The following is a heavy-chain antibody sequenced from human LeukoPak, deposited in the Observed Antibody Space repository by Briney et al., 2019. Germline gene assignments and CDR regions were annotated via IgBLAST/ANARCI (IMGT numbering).Heavy chain of an antibody. CDR3: ARDLTMVRGAAGY. Sequence: ASVKVSCKASGYTFTSYAMHWVRQAPGQRLEWMGWINAGNGNTKYSQKFQGRVTITRDTSASTAYIELSSLRSEDTAVYYCARDLTMVRGAAGYWGQGTLVTVSS. CDR2: INAGNGNT. J-gene: IGHJ4*02. CDR1: GYTFTSYA. V-gene: IGHV1-3*01. D-gene: IGHD3-10*01.